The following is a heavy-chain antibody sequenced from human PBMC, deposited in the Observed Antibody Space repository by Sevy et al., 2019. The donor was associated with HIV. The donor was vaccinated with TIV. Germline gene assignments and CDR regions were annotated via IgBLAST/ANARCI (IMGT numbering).Heavy chain of an antibody. V-gene: IGHV3-7*03. CDR2: IKQDGSEK. CDR1: GFTFSSYW. J-gene: IGHJ6*02. Sequence: GGSLRLSCAASGFTFSSYWMSWVRQAPGKGLEWVANIKQDGSEKYYVDSVKCRFTISRDNGKKSLYLEAKSLRDEDTAVYYCARESGYYCSGISCSSYVKEYSYGMDVWGQGTTVTVSS. D-gene: IGHD2-2*01. CDR3: ARESGYYCSGISCSSYVKEYSYGMDV.